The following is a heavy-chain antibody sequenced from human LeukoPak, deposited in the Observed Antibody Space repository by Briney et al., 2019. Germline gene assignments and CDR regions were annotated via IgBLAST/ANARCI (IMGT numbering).Heavy chain of an antibody. CDR2: IKQDGSEK. D-gene: IGHD3-22*01. CDR3: ARTYYYDSSAENDAFHI. V-gene: IGHV3-7*01. CDR1: GFTFSSYW. J-gene: IGHJ3*02. Sequence: GGSLRLSCAASGFTFSSYWMSWVRQAPGKGLEWVANIKQDGSEKYYVDSVKGRFTISRDNAKNSLYLQMNSLRAEDTAVYYCARTYYYDSSAENDAFHIWGQGTMVTVSS.